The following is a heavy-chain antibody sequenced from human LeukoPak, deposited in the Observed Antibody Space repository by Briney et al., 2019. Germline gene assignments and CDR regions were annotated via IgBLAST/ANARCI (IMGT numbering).Heavy chain of an antibody. CDR3: ARDNSVGDIAWWFDP. V-gene: IGHV1-46*01. D-gene: IGHD3-16*02. Sequence: GASVKVSCKASGYSFTSHYMHWVRQAPGQGLEWMRLINPSGSSTLYAQKFQGRVTMTRDMSTTTDYMELSSLRSEDTAVYYRARDNSVGDIAWWFDPWGQGTLVTVSS. J-gene: IGHJ5*02. CDR1: GYSFTSHY. CDR2: INPSGSST.